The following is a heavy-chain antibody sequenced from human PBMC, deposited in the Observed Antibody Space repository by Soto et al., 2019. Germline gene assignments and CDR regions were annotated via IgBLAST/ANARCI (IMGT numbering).Heavy chain of an antibody. D-gene: IGHD6-19*01. J-gene: IGHJ4*02. CDR3: ASEREGAPGQVGWYFDY. CDR2: IIPIFGTA. Sequence: ASVKVSCKASGGTFSSYAISWVRQAPGQGLEWMGGIIPIFGTANYAQKFQGRVTITADESTSTAYMDLSSLRSEDTAVYYCASEREGAPGQVGWYFDYWGQGTLVTVSS. CDR1: GGTFSSYA. V-gene: IGHV1-69*13.